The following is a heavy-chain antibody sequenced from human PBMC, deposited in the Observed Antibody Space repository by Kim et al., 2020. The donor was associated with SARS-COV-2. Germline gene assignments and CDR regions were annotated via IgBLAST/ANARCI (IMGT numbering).Heavy chain of an antibody. D-gene: IGHD5-18*01. V-gene: IGHV4-34*01. Sequence: PSLKSRDTISVDTSKHQFSLKLSSVTAADTAMYYCARGRHTAMGPETLDYWGQGTLVTVSS. J-gene: IGHJ4*02. CDR3: ARGRHTAMGPETLDY.